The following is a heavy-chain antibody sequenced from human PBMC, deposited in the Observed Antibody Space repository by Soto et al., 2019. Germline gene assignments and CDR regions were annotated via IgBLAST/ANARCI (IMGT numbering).Heavy chain of an antibody. D-gene: IGHD5-18*01. CDR1: GFTFSDYA. Sequence: GGSLRLSCAASGFTFSDYAMHWVHQAPGKGLEWLAVILYDGSKEYYADSVKGRFTISRDNSNNMLHLQMSSLRPEDTAFYYCARLRGYSYGSDFVFDYWGQGTLVTVSS. J-gene: IGHJ4*02. V-gene: IGHV3-30-3*01. CDR2: ILYDGSKE. CDR3: ARLRGYSYGSDFVFDY.